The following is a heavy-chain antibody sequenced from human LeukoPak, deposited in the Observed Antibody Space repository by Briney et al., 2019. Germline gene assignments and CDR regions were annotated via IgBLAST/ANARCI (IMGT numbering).Heavy chain of an antibody. CDR3: ATGDDYGDKILDY. CDR1: GYTLTELS. Sequence: ASVKVSCKVSGYTLTELSMLWVRQAPGEGLEWMGGFDPEDGETIYAQKFQGRVTTTEDTSTDTAYMELSSLRSEDTAVYYCATGDDYGDKILDYWGQGTLVAVSS. D-gene: IGHD4-17*01. V-gene: IGHV1-24*01. CDR2: FDPEDGET. J-gene: IGHJ4*02.